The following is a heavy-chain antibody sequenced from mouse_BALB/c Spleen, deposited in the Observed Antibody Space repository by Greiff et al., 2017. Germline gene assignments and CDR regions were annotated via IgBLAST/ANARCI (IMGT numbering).Heavy chain of an antibody. CDR2: INSNGGST. CDR3: ARDYGYGRFAY. Sequence: DVKLVESGGGLVQPGGSLKLSCAASGFTFSSYGMSWVRQTPDKRLELVATINSNGGSTYYPDSVKGRFTISRDNAKNTLYLQMSSLKSVDTAMYYCARDYGYGRFAYWGQGTLVTVSA. V-gene: IGHV5-6-3*01. D-gene: IGHD1-2*01. J-gene: IGHJ3*01. CDR1: GFTFSSYG.